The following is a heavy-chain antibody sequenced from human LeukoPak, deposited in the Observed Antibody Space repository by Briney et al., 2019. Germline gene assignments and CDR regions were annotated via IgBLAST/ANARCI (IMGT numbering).Heavy chain of an antibody. D-gene: IGHD3-10*01. J-gene: IGHJ4*02. CDR3: ARERASYYYGSGSYLDY. V-gene: IGHV3-21*01. Sequence: PRGSLRLSCAASGFTFSSYSMNWVRQAPGKGLEWVSSISSSSSYIYYTDSVKGRFTISRDNAKNPLYLQMNSLRAEDTAVYYCARERASYYYGSGSYLDYWGQGTLVTVSS. CDR1: GFTFSSYS. CDR2: ISSSSSYI.